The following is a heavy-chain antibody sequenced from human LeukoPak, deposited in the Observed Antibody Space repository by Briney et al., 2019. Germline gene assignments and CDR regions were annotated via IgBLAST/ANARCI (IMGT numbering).Heavy chain of an antibody. CDR1: GCTFTSYY. Sequence: ASVTVSFMCSGCTFTSYYMHWLGQAPGQGLEWMGIINSSGGSTSYAQKFQGRVTMTRDTSTSTVYMELSSLRSEDTAVYYCARDSPGGLRFLEWPPTRGAFDIWGQGTMVTVSS. V-gene: IGHV1-46*01. J-gene: IGHJ3*02. D-gene: IGHD3-3*01. CDR3: ARDSPGGLRFLEWPPTRGAFDI. CDR2: INSSGGST.